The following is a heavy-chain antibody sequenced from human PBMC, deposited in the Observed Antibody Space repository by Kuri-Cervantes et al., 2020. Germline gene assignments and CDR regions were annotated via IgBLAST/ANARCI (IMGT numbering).Heavy chain of an antibody. V-gene: IGHV4-61*02. D-gene: IGHD2-15*01. J-gene: IGHJ4*02. Sequence: SQTLSLTCAVSGGSISSSNWWSWVRQPAGKGLEWIGRIYTSGSTNYNPSLKSRVTISVDASKNQFSLKLSSVTAADTAVYYCARDLSGQGYFDYWGQGTLVTVSS. CDR1: GGSISSSNW. CDR3: ARDLSGQGYFDY. CDR2: IYTSGST.